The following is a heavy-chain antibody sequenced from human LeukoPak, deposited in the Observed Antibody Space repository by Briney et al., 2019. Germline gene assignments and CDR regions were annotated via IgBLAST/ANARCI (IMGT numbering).Heavy chain of an antibody. D-gene: IGHD1-26*01. CDR1: GFTFSSYG. CDR2: ISYDGSNK. CDR3: AKDRVGATDFDY. J-gene: IGHJ4*02. V-gene: IGHV3-30*18. Sequence: PGGSLRLSCAASGFTFSSYGMHWVRQAPGKGLEWVAVISYDGSNKYYADSVKGRFTISRDNSKNTLYLQMNSLRAEDTAVYYCAKDRVGATDFDYWGQGTLVTVSS.